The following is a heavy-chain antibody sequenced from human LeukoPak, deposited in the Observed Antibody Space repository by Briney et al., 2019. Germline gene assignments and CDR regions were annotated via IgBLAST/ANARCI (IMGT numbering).Heavy chain of an antibody. J-gene: IGHJ6*04. CDR2: IIPIFGTA. CDR3: AELGITMIGGV. Sequence: AASVKVSCKASGGTFSSYAISWVRQAPGQGLEWMGGIIPIFGTANYAQKFQGRVTITADKSTSTAYMELSSLRAEDTAVYYCAELGITMIGGVWGKGTTVTTSS. V-gene: IGHV1-69*06. D-gene: IGHD3-10*02. CDR1: GGTFSSYA.